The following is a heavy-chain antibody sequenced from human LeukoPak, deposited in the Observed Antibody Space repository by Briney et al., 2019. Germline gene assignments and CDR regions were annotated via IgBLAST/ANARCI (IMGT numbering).Heavy chain of an antibody. Sequence: SETLSLTCAVYGGSFSGYYWSWIRQPPGKGLEWIGEINHSGSTKYNPSLKSRVTISVDTSKKQFSLKLSSVTAADTAVYYWARLAYYDFWSGYYPYYYYYMDVWGKGTTVSVSS. D-gene: IGHD3-3*01. V-gene: IGHV4-34*01. CDR2: INHSGST. CDR1: GGSFSGYY. J-gene: IGHJ6*03. CDR3: ARLAYYDFWSGYYPYYYYYMDV.